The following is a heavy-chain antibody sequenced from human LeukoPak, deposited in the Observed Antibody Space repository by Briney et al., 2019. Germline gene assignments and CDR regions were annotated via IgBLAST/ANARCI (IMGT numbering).Heavy chain of an antibody. Sequence: SETLSLTCTVSGGSISNGGYYWSWIRQPAGKGLEWIGRIYTSGSTNYNPSLKSRLTISVDTSKNQFSLKLSSVTAADTAVYYCARISSSSTVDAWYYYYYYMDVWGKGTTVTVSS. CDR1: GGSISNGGYY. CDR2: IYTSGST. V-gene: IGHV4-61*02. J-gene: IGHJ6*03. D-gene: IGHD6-6*01. CDR3: ARISSSSTVDAWYYYYYYMDV.